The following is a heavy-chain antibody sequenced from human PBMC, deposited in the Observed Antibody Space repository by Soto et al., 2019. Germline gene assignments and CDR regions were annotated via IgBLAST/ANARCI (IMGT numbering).Heavy chain of an antibody. CDR2: ISGSGDST. J-gene: IGHJ4*02. V-gene: IGHV3-23*01. Sequence: PGGSLRLSCEASGFTFNIRAMSWVCQAPGKGLEWVSTISGSGDSTYYADSVRGRFTISRDNSKNTLYLQMNSLRAEDTAVYYCAKETLGYCSSGSCRIDYWGQGTLVTVSS. CDR1: GFTFNIRA. D-gene: IGHD2-15*01. CDR3: AKETLGYCSSGSCRIDY.